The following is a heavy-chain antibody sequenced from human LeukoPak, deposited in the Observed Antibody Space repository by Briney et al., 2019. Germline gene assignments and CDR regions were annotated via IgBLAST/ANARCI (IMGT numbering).Heavy chain of an antibody. D-gene: IGHD1-1*01. V-gene: IGHV3-23*01. CDR1: GFTFSSYA. J-gene: IGHJ4*02. CDR3: ARETEAEAKDPLDFGY. CDR2: ISSSGGST. Sequence: GGSLRLSCAASGFTFSSYAMSWVRQAPGKGLEWVSAISSSGGSTYYADSVKGRFTISRDNAKNSLYLQMNSLRAEDTAVYYCARETEAEAKDPLDFGYWGQGTLVTVSS.